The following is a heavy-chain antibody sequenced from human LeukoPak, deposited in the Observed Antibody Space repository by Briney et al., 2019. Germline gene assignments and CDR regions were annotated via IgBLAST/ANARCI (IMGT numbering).Heavy chain of an antibody. CDR1: GYTFTVNH. CDR3: ARAADIVSFDL. J-gene: IGHJ2*01. D-gene: IGHD3-16*02. V-gene: IGHV1-2*02. Sequence: ASVKVSCKASGYTFTVNHLHWVRQAPGQGLEWMGWNDPNSGGTKYAQKFQDRVAMTSDTSISTAYMELSGLRSDDMAVYFCARAADIVSFDLWGRGTMVTVSS. CDR2: NDPNSGGT.